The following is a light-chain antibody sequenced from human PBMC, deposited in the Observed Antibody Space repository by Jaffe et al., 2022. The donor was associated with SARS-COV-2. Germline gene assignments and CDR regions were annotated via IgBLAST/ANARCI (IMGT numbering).Light chain of an antibody. CDR3: QQYGSSPGT. V-gene: IGKV3-20*01. J-gene: IGKJ1*01. Sequence: EIVLTQSPGTLSLSPGERATLSCRASQSVSSSYLAWYRQRPGQAPRLLIYGASTRATGIPDRFSGSGSGTDFTLTISRLEPEDFAVYFCQQYGSSPGTFGQGTTVEIK. CDR1: QSVSSSY. CDR2: GAS.